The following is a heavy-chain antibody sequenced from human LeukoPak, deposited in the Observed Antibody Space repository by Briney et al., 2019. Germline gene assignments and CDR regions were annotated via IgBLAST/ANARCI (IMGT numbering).Heavy chain of an antibody. V-gene: IGHV1-2*02. Sequence: ASVKVSCKASGYTFTGYYMHWVRQAPGQGLEWMGWIYPNSGGTNYAQKFQGRVTMTRDTSISTAYMELSRLRSDDTAVYYCARDPQDCSGGSCYAGLYYMDVWGKGTTVTVSS. CDR2: IYPNSGGT. CDR3: ARDPQDCSGGSCYAGLYYMDV. CDR1: GYTFTGYY. D-gene: IGHD2-15*01. J-gene: IGHJ6*03.